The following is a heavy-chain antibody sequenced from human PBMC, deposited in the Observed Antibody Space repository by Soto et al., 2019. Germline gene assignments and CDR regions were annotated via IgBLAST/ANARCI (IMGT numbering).Heavy chain of an antibody. CDR2: IYYSGST. CDR3: ARGSSRSSWTTGNYYYYGMDV. Sequence: PSETLSLTCTVSGGSISSYHWSWIRQPPGKGLEWIGYIYYSGSTNYNPSLKSRVTISVDTSKNQFSLKLSSVTAADTAVYYCARGSSRSSWTTGNYYYYGMDVWGQGTTVTVSS. V-gene: IGHV4-59*01. CDR1: GGSISSYH. D-gene: IGHD6-13*01. J-gene: IGHJ6*02.